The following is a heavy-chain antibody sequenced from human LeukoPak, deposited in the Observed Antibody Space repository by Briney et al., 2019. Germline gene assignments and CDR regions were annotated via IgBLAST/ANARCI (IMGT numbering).Heavy chain of an antibody. CDR1: GGSISSYY. CDR2: IYYSGST. V-gene: IGHV4-59*01. D-gene: IGHD6-19*01. J-gene: IGHJ4*02. CDR3: ARVGEDSSGWYAYY. Sequence: SETLSLTCTVSGGSISSYYWSWIRQPPGKGLEWIGYIYYSGSTNYNPSLKSRVTISVDTSKNQFSLKLSSVTAADTAVYYCARVGEDSSGWYAYYWGQGTLVTVSS.